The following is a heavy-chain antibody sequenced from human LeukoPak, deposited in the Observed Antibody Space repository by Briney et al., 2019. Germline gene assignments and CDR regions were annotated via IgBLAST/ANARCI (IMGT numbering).Heavy chain of an antibody. CDR2: VYPGDSDT. J-gene: IGHJ6*03. D-gene: IGHD6-6*01. CDR1: GYSFTSYW. CDR3: ARLGGAARPPYYYYYMDV. Sequence: GQSLNISCKGSGYSFTSYWIGWVRQMPGKGLEWMGIVYPGDSDTRYSPSFQGQVTISADKSISTAYLQWSSLKASDTAMYYCARLGGAARPPYYYYYMDVWGKGTTVTVSS. V-gene: IGHV5-51*01.